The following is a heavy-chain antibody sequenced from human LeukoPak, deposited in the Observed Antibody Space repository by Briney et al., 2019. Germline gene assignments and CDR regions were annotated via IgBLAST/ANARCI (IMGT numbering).Heavy chain of an antibody. D-gene: IGHD3-3*01. CDR3: AKELYDFWSGYPRYYYYGMDV. CDR2: ISYDGSNK. Sequence: PGGSLRLSCAASGFTFSSYGMHWVRQAPGKGLEWVAVISYDGSNKYYADSVKGRFTISRDNSKNTLYLQMNSLRAEDTAVYYCAKELYDFWSGYPRYYYYGMDVWGQGTTVTVSS. V-gene: IGHV3-30*18. CDR1: GFTFSSYG. J-gene: IGHJ6*02.